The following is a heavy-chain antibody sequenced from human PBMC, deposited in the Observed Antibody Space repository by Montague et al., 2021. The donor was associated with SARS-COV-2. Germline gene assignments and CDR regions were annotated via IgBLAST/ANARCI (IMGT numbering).Heavy chain of an antibody. CDR2: ISTSSSNI. CDR3: ARERGDYGADGGFDF. Sequence: SRRLSCAASGFTFSSFNMNWVRQAPGKGLEWVSFISTSSSNIYYADSVRGRFTISRDKAKNSLYLQMNSLRDEDTAVYYCARERGDYGADGGFDFWGQGTLVTVSS. D-gene: IGHD3-10*01. V-gene: IGHV3-48*02. J-gene: IGHJ4*02. CDR1: GFTFSSFN.